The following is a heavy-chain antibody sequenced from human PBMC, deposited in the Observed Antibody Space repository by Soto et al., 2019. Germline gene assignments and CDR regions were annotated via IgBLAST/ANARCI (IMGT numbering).Heavy chain of an antibody. J-gene: IGHJ5*02. CDR1: EFNCRDYD. D-gene: IGHD2-2*01. V-gene: IGHV3-11*01. CDR3: ARDPSSSTSHNWFDP. Sequence: GGSLRLSSAAFEFNCRDYDMTWIRQAPGKGLEWISDISTSGTTIHYADSVKGRFIISRDNAKKSMFLQMNSLRAEDTAVYYCARDPSSSTSHNWFDPWGQGTLVTVSS. CDR2: ISTSGTTI.